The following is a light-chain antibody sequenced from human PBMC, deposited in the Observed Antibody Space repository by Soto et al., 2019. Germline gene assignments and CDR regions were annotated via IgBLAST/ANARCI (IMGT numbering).Light chain of an antibody. CDR3: LQYGNSPET. CDR2: GAS. J-gene: IGKJ1*01. Sequence: EIVLTQSPGTLSLSPGERATLSCRASQTVSSSFLAWYQQRPGQAPRLLIYGASSRATGIPDRFSGSGSGTDFTLTINRLEPEDLAVYYCLQYGNSPETFGQGTKVDI. CDR1: QTVSSSF. V-gene: IGKV3-20*01.